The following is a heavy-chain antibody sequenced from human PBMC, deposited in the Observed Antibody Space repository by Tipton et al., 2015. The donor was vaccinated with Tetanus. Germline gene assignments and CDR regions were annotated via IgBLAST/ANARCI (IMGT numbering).Heavy chain of an antibody. CDR2: ITYSRTT. Sequence: LRLSCTVSGGSLSSSHWAWIRQPPGKGLEWVGKITYSRTTNYNSSLKSRVTMSLDRSTSQFSLKLTSATAADTAVYFCARANNEFPKKGPFDFWGQGILVTVSS. D-gene: IGHD1-1*01. J-gene: IGHJ4*02. CDR3: ARANNEFPKKGPFDF. CDR1: GGSLSSSH. V-gene: IGHV4-59*01.